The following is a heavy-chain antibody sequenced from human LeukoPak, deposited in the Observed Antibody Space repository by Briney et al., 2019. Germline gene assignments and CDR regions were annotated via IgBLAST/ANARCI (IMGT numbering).Heavy chain of an antibody. J-gene: IGHJ6*03. CDR3: ARVLSSGYDTSPYYYYYYMDV. V-gene: IGHV3-7*01. CDR2: IKQDGSEK. Sequence: GGSLRLSCAASGFTFSSYWMSWVRQAPGKGLEWVASIKQDGSEKYYVDSVKGRFTISRDNAKNSLYLQMNSLRAEDTAVYYCARVLSSGYDTSPYYYYYYMDVWGKGTTVTVSS. D-gene: IGHD5-12*01. CDR1: GFTFSSYW.